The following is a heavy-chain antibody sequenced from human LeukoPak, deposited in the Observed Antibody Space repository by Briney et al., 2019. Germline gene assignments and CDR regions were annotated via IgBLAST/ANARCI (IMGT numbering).Heavy chain of an antibody. D-gene: IGHD2-21*02. J-gene: IGHJ5*02. V-gene: IGHV3-11*04. CDR3: VRDNWVATPGLFDP. CDR2: ISGTGGST. Sequence: LSLTCTVSDDSISDYYRGWIRQPPGKGLEWVSSISGTGGSTYYADSVKGRFTISRDNAKNSLYLQMNSLRVEDTAVYYCVRDNWVATPGLFDPWGQGTLVTVSS. CDR1: DDSISDYY.